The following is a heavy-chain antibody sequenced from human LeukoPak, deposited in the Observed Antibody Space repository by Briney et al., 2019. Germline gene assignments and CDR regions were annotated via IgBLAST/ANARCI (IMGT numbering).Heavy chain of an antibody. CDR1: GSSITSHY. V-gene: IGHV4-59*11. CDR3: AITPPSPYDRGAYCFPH. Sequence: SETLSLTCNVSGSSITSHYRSWVRQPPGKGLEWVGSYYSSGGTNYNPSLKSRRSILVDASKNQFSLRLQSVTAADTAVYYCAITPPSPYDRGAYCFPHWGQGTLVSVSS. J-gene: IGHJ4*02. D-gene: IGHD3-22*01. CDR2: YYSSGGT.